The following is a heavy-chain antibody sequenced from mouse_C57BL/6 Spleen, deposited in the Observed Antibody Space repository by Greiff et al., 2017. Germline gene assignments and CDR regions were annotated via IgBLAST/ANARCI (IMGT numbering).Heavy chain of an antibody. Sequence: VQLQQSGAELVRPGASVKLSCTASGFNIKDDYMHWVKQRPEQGLEWIGWIDPENGDTEYASKFQGKATITADTSSNTAYLQLSSLTSEDTAVYYCTTPPYYYGSPLYYFDYWGQGTTLTVSS. V-gene: IGHV14-4*01. D-gene: IGHD1-1*01. CDR3: TTPPYYYGSPLYYFDY. CDR1: GFNIKDDY. CDR2: IDPENGDT. J-gene: IGHJ2*01.